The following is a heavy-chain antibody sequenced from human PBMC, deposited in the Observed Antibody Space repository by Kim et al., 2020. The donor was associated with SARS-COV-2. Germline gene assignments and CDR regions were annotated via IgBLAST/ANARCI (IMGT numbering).Heavy chain of an antibody. CDR1: GFTFSSYG. CDR2: ISYDGSNK. V-gene: IGHV3-30*18. J-gene: IGHJ6*02. D-gene: IGHD5-12*01. Sequence: GGSLRLSCAASGFTFSSYGMHWVRQAPGKGLEWVAVISYDGSNKYYADSVKGRFTISRDNSKNTLYLQMNSLRAEDTAVYYCAKGLYSMATIPYYYYYGMDVWGQGTTVTVSS. CDR3: AKGLYSMATIPYYYYYGMDV.